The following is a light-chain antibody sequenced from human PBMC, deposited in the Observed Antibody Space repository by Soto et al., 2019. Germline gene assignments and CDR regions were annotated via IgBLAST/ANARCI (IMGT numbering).Light chain of an antibody. J-gene: IGLJ3*02. V-gene: IGLV1-40*01. CDR3: QSYDTSLSGGV. Sequence: QSVLTQPPSVSGAPGQRVTISCTGSSSNIGAGYDVHWYQQLPGTAPKVLIYGNNNRPSGVPDRFSGSKSGTSASLAITGLQAEDEADYYCQSYDTSLSGGVFGGGTKVTVL. CDR1: SSNIGAGYD. CDR2: GNN.